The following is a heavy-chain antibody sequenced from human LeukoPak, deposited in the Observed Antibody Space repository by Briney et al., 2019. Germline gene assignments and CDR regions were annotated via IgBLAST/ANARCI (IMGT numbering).Heavy chain of an antibody. CDR2: ISSSGSTI. V-gene: IGHV3-48*03. D-gene: IGHD6-19*01. CDR1: GFTFSSYE. J-gene: IGHJ4*02. CDR3: AKDLDSSGWYSFDY. Sequence: GGSLRLSCAASGFTFSSYEMNWVRQAPGKGLEWVSYISSSGSTIYYADSVKGRFTISRDNSKNTLYLQMNSLRAEDTAVYYCAKDLDSSGWYSFDYWGQGTLVTVSS.